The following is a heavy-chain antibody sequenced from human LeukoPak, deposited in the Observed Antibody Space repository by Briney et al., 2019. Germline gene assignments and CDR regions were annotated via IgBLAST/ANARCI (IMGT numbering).Heavy chain of an antibody. CDR2: INPSGGST. J-gene: IGHJ6*03. CDR3: AATTDYYYMDV. D-gene: IGHD4-17*01. V-gene: IGHV1-46*01. Sequence: ASVKVSCKASGYTFTSYGISWVRQAPGQGLEWMGIINPSGGSTSYAQKFQGRVTMTRDTSTSTVYMELSSLRSEDTAVYYCAATTDYYYMDVWGKGTTVTISS. CDR1: GYTFTSYG.